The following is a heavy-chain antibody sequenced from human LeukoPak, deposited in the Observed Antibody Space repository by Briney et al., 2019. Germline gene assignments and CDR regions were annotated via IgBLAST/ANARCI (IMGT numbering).Heavy chain of an antibody. V-gene: IGHV1-69*13. Sequence: SAKVSCKASGGTFSSYAISWVRQAPGQGLEWMGGIIPIFGTANYAQKFQGRVTITADESTSTAYMELSSLRSEDTAVYYCARAGGYCSSTSCYLDWFDPWGQGTLVTVSS. CDR3: ARAGGYCSSTSCYLDWFDP. CDR1: GGTFSSYA. D-gene: IGHD2-2*01. CDR2: IIPIFGTA. J-gene: IGHJ5*02.